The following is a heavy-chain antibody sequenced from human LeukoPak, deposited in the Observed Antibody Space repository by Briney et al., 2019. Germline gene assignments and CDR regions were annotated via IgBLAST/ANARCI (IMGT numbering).Heavy chain of an antibody. CDR3: ASSPVITRD. D-gene: IGHD3-22*01. CDR1: GFIFSEYW. J-gene: IGHJ4*02. Sequence: GGSLRLSYVASGFIFSEYWMQWVRQAPGKGLEWVSRINSDGSRITYADSVKGRFTISRDNAKNTLYLEMNSLRVEDTAVYYCASSPVITRDWGQGTLVTVSS. CDR2: INSDGSRI. V-gene: IGHV3-74*01.